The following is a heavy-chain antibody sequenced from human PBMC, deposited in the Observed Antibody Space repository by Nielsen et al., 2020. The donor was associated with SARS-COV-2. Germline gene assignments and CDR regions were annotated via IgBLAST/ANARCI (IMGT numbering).Heavy chain of an antibody. Sequence: VRQAPGKGLEWVSAISGSGGSTYYADSVKGRFTISRDNSKNTLYLQMNSLRAEDTAVYYCAKGPFYTYYYDSSGYPPSGPWGQGTLVTVSS. J-gene: IGHJ5*02. CDR3: AKGPFYTYYYDSSGYPPSGP. CDR2: ISGSGGST. D-gene: IGHD3-22*01. V-gene: IGHV3-23*01.